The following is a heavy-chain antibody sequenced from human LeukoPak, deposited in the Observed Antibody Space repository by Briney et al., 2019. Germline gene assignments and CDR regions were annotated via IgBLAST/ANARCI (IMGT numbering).Heavy chain of an antibody. V-gene: IGHV3-53*01. CDR1: GFTVSSNY. CDR3: ARRAGAYSHPYDY. CDR2: IYSGGST. Sequence: PGGSLRLSCAASGFTVSSNYMSWVRQAPGKGLEWVSVIYSGGSTYYADSVKGRFTISRDNSKNTLYLQMNSLRAEDTAVYYCARRAGAYSHPYDYWGRGTLVTVSS. J-gene: IGHJ4*02. D-gene: IGHD4/OR15-4a*01.